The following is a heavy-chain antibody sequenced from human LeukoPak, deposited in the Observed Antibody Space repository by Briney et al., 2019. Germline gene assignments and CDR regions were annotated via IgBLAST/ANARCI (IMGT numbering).Heavy chain of an antibody. Sequence: GASVKVSCKASGYTFTSYYMHWVRQAPGQGLEWMGIINPSGGSTSYAQKFQGRVTMTRDTSTSTVYMELSSLRSEDTAVYYCALEGGLGDYGVGVGALDIWGQGTMVTVSS. CDR3: ALEGGLGDYGVGVGALDI. CDR1: GYTFTSYY. D-gene: IGHD4-17*01. CDR2: INPSGGST. J-gene: IGHJ3*02. V-gene: IGHV1-46*01.